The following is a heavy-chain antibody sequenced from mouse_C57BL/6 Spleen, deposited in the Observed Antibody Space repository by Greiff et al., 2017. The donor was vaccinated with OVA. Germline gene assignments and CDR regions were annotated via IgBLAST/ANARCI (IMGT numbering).Heavy chain of an antibody. CDR3: ARGTGNLACDY. Sequence: EVQLQQSGPELVKPGASVKISCKASGYTFTDYYMNWVKQSPGQSLEWIGDINPNNGGTSYNQKFKGKATLTVDKSSSTAYMELRSLTSEDSAVEYCARGTGNLACDYWGKGTTLTVSS. CDR2: INPNNGGT. D-gene: IGHD4-1*01. CDR1: GYTFTDYY. V-gene: IGHV1-26*01. J-gene: IGHJ2*01.